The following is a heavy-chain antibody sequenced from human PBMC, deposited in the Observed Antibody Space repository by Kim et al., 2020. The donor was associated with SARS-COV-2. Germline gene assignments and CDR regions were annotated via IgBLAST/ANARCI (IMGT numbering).Heavy chain of an antibody. CDR2: IYYSGST. J-gene: IGHJ5*02. CDR3: ARISTMVRGVTNWFDP. D-gene: IGHD3-10*01. V-gene: IGHV4-39*01. Sequence: SQTLSLTCTVSGGSISSSSYYWGWIRQPPGKGLEWIGIIYYSGSTYYNPSLKSRVTISVDTSKNQFSLKLSSVTAADTAVYYCARISTMVRGVTNWFDPWGQGTLVTVSS. CDR1: GGSISSSSYY.